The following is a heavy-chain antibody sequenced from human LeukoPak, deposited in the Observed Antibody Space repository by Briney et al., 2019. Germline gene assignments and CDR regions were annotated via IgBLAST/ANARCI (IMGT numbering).Heavy chain of an antibody. V-gene: IGHV4-4*07. CDR2: IYTSGST. CDR3: ARHRRLRFWFGETQAFDY. Sequence: SETLSLTCTVSGGSISSYYWSWIRQPAGKGLEWIGRIYTSGSTNYNPSLKSRVTMSVDTSKNQFSLKLSSVTAADTAVYYCARHRRLRFWFGETQAFDYWGQGTLVTVSS. D-gene: IGHD3-10*01. J-gene: IGHJ4*02. CDR1: GGSISSYY.